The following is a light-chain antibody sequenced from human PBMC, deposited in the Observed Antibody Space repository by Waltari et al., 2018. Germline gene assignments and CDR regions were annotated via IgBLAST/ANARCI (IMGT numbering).Light chain of an antibody. V-gene: IGLV5-45*03. Sequence: QAVLTQPSSLSASPGASASLTCTLRSGVNVANHRIYWYQQKPGSPPQYLLRYKSDAEKQQCSGFPSRFSGSKGASANAGILLISGLQSEDEADYYCMIWRAGASEFGGGTKLTVL. CDR3: MIWRAGASE. CDR1: SGVNVANHR. CDR2: YKSDAEK. J-gene: IGLJ2*01.